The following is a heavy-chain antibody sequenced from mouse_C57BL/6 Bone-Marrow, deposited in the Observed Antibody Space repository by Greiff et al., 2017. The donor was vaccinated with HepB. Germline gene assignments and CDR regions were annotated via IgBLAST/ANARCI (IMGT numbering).Heavy chain of an antibody. CDR3: ARYGSRNY. J-gene: IGHJ2*01. CDR1: GYTFTSYT. V-gene: IGHV1-4*01. D-gene: IGHD1-1*01. Sequence: VKLMESGAELARPGASVKMSCKASGYTFTSYTMHWVKQRPGQGLEWIGYINPSSGYTKYNQKFKDKATLTADKSSSTAYMQLSSLTSEDSAVYYCARYGSRNYWGQGTTLTVSS. CDR2: INPSSGYT.